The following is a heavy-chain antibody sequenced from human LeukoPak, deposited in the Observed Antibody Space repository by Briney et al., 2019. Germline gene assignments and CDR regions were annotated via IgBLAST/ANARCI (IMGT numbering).Heavy chain of an antibody. Sequence: GGSLRLSCAASGFTFSSYEMNWVRQAPGKGLEWVSYISSSGSTIYYADSVKGRFTISRDNAKNSLYLQMNSLRAEDTAVYYCARDIDRNWFDPWGQGTLVTVSS. J-gene: IGHJ5*02. CDR2: ISSSGSTI. D-gene: IGHD1-26*01. V-gene: IGHV3-48*03. CDR1: GFTFSSYE. CDR3: ARDIDRNWFDP.